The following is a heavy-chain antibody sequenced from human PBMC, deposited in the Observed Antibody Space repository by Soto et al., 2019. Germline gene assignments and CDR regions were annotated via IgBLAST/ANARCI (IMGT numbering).Heavy chain of an antibody. J-gene: IGHJ6*02. CDR3: ARDFVYYDSSGYSSYYYYYGMDV. D-gene: IGHD3-22*01. Sequence: GSLRLSCAASGFTFSSYEMNWVRQAPGKGLEWVSYISSSGSTIYYADSVKGRFTISRDNAKNSLYLQMNSLRAEDTAVYYCARDFVYYDSSGYSSYYYYYGMDVWGQGTTVTVSS. CDR1: GFTFSSYE. CDR2: ISSSGSTI. V-gene: IGHV3-48*03.